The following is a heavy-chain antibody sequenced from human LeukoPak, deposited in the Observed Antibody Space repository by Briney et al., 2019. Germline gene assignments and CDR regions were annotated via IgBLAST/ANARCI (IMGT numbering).Heavy chain of an antibody. D-gene: IGHD2-2*01. J-gene: IGHJ4*02. Sequence: ASVKVSCKASGYTFTSYYMHWVRQAPGQGLEWMGIINPSGGSTSYAQKFQGRVTMTRDTSTSTVYMELSSLRSEDTAVYHCARETDYCSSTSCPFDYWGQGTLVTVSS. CDR1: GYTFTSYY. V-gene: IGHV1-46*01. CDR3: ARETDYCSSTSCPFDY. CDR2: INPSGGST.